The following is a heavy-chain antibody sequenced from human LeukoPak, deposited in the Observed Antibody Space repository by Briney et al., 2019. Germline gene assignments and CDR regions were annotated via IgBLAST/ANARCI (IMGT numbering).Heavy chain of an antibody. CDR1: GYTFTSYY. V-gene: IGHV1-46*01. CDR2: INPSGGST. CDR3: ARVVSSGSYPLAFDI. Sequence: ASVKVSCKASGYTFTSYYMHWVRQAPGQGLEWMGIINPSGGSTSYAQKFQGRVTMTRDTSTSTVYMELSSLRSEDTAVYYCARVVSSGSYPLAFDIWGQGTMVTVSS. D-gene: IGHD1-26*01. J-gene: IGHJ3*02.